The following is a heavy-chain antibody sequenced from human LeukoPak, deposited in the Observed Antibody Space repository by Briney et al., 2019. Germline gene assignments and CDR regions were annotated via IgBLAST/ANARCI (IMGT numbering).Heavy chain of an antibody. Sequence: GASVKVSCKASGYTSSATICTGCDRPLDKGLSGWDGSTLTVVTQTMQGRVTMTRDTSISTAYMELSRLRSDDTAVYYCARAYRYCSTTSCYGYFQDWGQGTLVTVSS. D-gene: IGHD2-2*01. V-gene: IGHV1-2*02. CDR2: STLTVVT. J-gene: IGHJ1*01. CDR1: GYTSSAT. CDR3: ARAYRYCSTTSCYGYFQD.